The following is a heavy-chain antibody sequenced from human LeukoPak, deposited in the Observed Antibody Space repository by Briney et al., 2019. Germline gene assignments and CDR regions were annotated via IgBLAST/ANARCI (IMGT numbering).Heavy chain of an antibody. V-gene: IGHV4-59*12. D-gene: IGHD3-22*01. CDR3: ARDASPAYYYDSSGFDT. CDR2: IYYSGST. CDR1: GGSIRSYY. Sequence: SETLSLTCTVSGGSIRSYYWSWIRQPPGKGLEWIGYIYYSGSTNYNPSLKSRVTISVDTSKNQFSLKLSSVTAADTAVYYCARDASPAYYYDSSGFDTWGQGTLVTVSS. J-gene: IGHJ4*02.